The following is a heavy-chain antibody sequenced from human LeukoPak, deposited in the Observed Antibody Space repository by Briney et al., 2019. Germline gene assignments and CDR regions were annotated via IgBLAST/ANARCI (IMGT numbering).Heavy chain of an antibody. D-gene: IGHD2-15*01. CDR3: ARHVRYCSGGSCYGINNWFDP. CDR1: GASVSSGSYS. CDR2: MFYRGST. J-gene: IGHJ5*02. Sequence: SETLSLTCTVSGASVSSGSYSWNWIRQPPGKGLEWIGYMFYRGSTNYNPSLKSRVTISVDSSKSQFSLNLSSVTAADTAVYYCARHVRYCSGGSCYGINNWFDPWGQGTLVTVSS. V-gene: IGHV4-61*01.